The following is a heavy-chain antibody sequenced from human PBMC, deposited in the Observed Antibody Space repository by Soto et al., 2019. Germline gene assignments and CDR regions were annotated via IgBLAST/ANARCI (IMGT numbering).Heavy chain of an antibody. CDR1: GFTFSSYS. CDR2: ISSSSSYI. Sequence: EVQLVESGGGLVKPGGSLRLSCAASGFTFSSYSMNWVRQAPGKGLEWVSSISSSSSYIYYADSVKGRFTISRDNAKNSLYLQMNSLRAEDTAVYYCARYRQWLRLGYYYYGMDVWGQGTTVTVSS. V-gene: IGHV3-21*01. J-gene: IGHJ6*02. CDR3: ARYRQWLRLGYYYYGMDV. D-gene: IGHD6-19*01.